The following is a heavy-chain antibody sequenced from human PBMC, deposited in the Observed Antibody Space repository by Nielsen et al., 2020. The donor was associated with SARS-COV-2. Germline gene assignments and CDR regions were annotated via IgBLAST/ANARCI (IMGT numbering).Heavy chain of an antibody. CDR1: GFTFSSYA. D-gene: IGHD6-13*01. CDR2: IYSGGSST. J-gene: IGHJ6*02. CDR3: AKDQVDLAAADNYYYGMDV. Sequence: GESLKISCAASGFTFSSYAMSWVRQAPGKGLEWVSVIYSGGSSTYYADSVKGRFTISRDNSKNTLYLQMNSLRAEDTAVYYCAKDQVDLAAADNYYYGMDVWGQGTTVTVSS. V-gene: IGHV3-23*03.